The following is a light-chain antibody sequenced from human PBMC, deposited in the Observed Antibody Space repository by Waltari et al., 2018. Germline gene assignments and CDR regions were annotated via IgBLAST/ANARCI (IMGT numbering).Light chain of an antibody. CDR3: QKYDFLPAT. CDR1: QGVGKY. J-gene: IGKJ1*01. V-gene: IGKV3-20*01. Sequence: EIVLTQSPGTLSLSPGEKATLSCRASQGVGKYLAWYQQRPGQAPRLLLYHTSIRATGIPARFSGSGYGTDCSLTISRLEPEDFAVYYCQKYDFLPATFGQGTTVEIK. CDR2: HTS.